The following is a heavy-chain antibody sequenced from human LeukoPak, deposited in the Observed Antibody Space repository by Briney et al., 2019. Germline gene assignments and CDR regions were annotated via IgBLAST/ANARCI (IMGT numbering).Heavy chain of an antibody. D-gene: IGHD3-3*01. CDR2: INSDGSSR. Sequence: GGSLRLSCAASGFTFSSYWMHWVRQAPGKGLVWVSRINSDGSSRSYADSVKGRFTISRDNAKNTLYLQMNSLRAEDTAVYYCARDYDLWSGFQSYWGQGTLVTVSS. V-gene: IGHV3-74*01. CDR3: ARDYDLWSGFQSY. CDR1: GFTFSSYW. J-gene: IGHJ4*02.